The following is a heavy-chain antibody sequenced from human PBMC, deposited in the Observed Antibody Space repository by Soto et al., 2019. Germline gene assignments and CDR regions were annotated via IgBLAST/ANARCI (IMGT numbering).Heavy chain of an antibody. CDR3: AIDKGPIAAAVNLNYYYYYGMDV. CDR2: IIPIFGTA. J-gene: IGHJ6*02. V-gene: IGHV1-69*13. Sequence: SVKVSCKASGGTFSSYAISWVRQAPGQGLEWMGGIIPIFGTANYAQKFQGRVTITADESTSTAYMELSSLRSEDTAVYYCAIDKGPIAAAVNLNYYYYYGMDVWGQGTTVTVSS. D-gene: IGHD6-13*01. CDR1: GGTFSSYA.